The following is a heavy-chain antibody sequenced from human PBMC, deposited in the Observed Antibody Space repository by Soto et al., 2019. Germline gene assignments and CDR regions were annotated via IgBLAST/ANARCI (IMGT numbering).Heavy chain of an antibody. CDR2: INKNGFTI. Sequence: LRLSCAVSGFTLTTYSMNWVRQAPGKGLEWISFINKNGFTIYYADSVKGRFTISRDYAKNSLYLQMDSLRHEDTAVYYCARGAVTGTSLFDYWGLGTLVTVSS. D-gene: IGHD6-19*01. J-gene: IGHJ4*02. CDR3: ARGAVTGTSLFDY. CDR1: GFTLTTYS. V-gene: IGHV3-48*02.